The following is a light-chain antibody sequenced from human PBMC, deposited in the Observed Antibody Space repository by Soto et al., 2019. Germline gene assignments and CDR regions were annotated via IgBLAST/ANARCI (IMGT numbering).Light chain of an antibody. V-gene: IGKV3-11*01. CDR1: QSVSSSY. Sequence: EIVLKQSPGTLSLTPGEGATLSCRASQSVSSSYIAWYQQKAGQAPRLLIYDASHRATGIPARFSGSGSGTDFTLTINSLEPEDFALYYCQQRYNWPPTFGQGTKVDIK. CDR2: DAS. J-gene: IGKJ1*01. CDR3: QQRYNWPPT.